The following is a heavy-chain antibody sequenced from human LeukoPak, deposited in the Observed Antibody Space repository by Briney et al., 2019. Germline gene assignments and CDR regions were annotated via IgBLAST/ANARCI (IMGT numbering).Heavy chain of an antibody. CDR2: LNGSGGST. D-gene: IGHD3-22*01. V-gene: IGHV3-23*01. CDR1: GITLSNYG. J-gene: IGHJ4*02. CDR3: AKRGVVIRVILVGFHKEAYYFDS. Sequence: GGSLRLSCAVSGITLSNYGMTWVRQAPGKGLEWVASLNGSGGSTNYADSVKGRFTISRDNAKNTLYLQMNSLRAEDTAVYFCAKRGVVIRVILVGFHKEAYYFDSWGQGVLVTVSS.